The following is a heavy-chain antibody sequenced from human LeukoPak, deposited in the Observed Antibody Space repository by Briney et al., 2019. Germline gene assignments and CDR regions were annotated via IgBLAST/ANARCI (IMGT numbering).Heavy chain of an antibody. CDR3: AKDDPNDYMPWIY. Sequence: GGSLRLSCAASGFTFSSYAMSWVRQAPGKGLEWVSLISGSGGNTYYADSVKGRFTISRDNSKNTLYLQMNSLRADDTAVYYCAKDDPNDYMPWIYWGQGTLDTVSS. CDR1: GFTFSSYA. V-gene: IGHV3-23*01. J-gene: IGHJ4*02. D-gene: IGHD4-11*01. CDR2: ISGSGGNT.